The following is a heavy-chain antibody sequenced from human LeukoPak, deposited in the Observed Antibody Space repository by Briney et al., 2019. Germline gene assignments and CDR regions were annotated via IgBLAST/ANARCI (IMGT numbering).Heavy chain of an antibody. CDR3: ARGHNATIDY. J-gene: IGHJ4*02. Sequence: SETLSLTCTVSGGSISSYYWSWIRQPPGKGLEWIGEINHSGSTNYNPSLKSRVTISVDTSKNQFSLKLSSVTAADTAVYYCARGHNATIDYWGQGTLVTVSS. V-gene: IGHV4-34*01. CDR1: GGSISSYY. CDR2: INHSGST. D-gene: IGHD1-1*01.